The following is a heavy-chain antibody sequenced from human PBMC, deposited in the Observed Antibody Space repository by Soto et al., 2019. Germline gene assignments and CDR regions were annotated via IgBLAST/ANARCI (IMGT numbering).Heavy chain of an antibody. Sequence: QPGGSLRLSCAASGFTFSSYWMSWVRQAPGKGLEWVANIKQDGSEKYYVDSVKGRFTISRDNAKNSLYLQMNSLRAEDTAVYYCARATTYYYDSSGPTYYYYGMDVWGQGTTVTVS. CDR1: GFTFSSYW. CDR3: ARATTYYYDSSGPTYYYYGMDV. CDR2: IKQDGSEK. V-gene: IGHV3-7*03. D-gene: IGHD3-22*01. J-gene: IGHJ6*02.